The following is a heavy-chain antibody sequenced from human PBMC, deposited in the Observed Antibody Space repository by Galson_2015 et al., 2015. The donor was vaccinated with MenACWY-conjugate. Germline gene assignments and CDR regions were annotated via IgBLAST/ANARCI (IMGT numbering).Heavy chain of an antibody. V-gene: IGHV3-7*03. CDR2: IKEDGGEK. CDR1: GFTLSSFW. D-gene: IGHD3-22*01. J-gene: IGHJ4*02. Sequence: SLRLSCAASGFTLSSFWMSWVRQAPGKGLEWVANIKEDGGEKYYVDSVKGRFTISRDNARNSLYLQMNSLRADDTAVYYCARSDVGRHYYDRSLTDYWGQGTLVTVSS. CDR3: ARSDVGRHYYDRSLTDY.